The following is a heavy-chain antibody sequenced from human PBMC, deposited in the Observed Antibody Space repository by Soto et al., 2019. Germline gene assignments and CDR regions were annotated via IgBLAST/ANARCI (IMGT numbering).Heavy chain of an antibody. CDR1: GGSISSSSYY. Sequence: QLQLQESGPGLVKPSETLSLTCTVSGGSISSSSYYWGWIRQPPGKGLEWIGSIYYSGSTYYNPSLKSRVTISVDTSKNQFSLKLSSVTAADTAVYYCARPSPWYSSGWYNGAFDIWGQGTMVTVSS. CDR3: ARPSPWYSSGWYNGAFDI. J-gene: IGHJ3*02. CDR2: IYYSGST. V-gene: IGHV4-39*01. D-gene: IGHD6-19*01.